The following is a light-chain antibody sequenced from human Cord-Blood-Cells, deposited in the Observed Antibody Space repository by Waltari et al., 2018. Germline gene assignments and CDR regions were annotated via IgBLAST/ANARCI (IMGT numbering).Light chain of an antibody. V-gene: IGKV1-5*03. CDR2: KAS. J-gene: IGKJ1*01. CDR3: QQYNSYGT. Sequence: TQMTQSPSPLPASEGNRFTITCRASQSISSWLAWYQQKPGKAPKLLIYKASSLESGVPSRFSGSGSGTEFTLTISSLQPDDFATYYCQQYNSYGTFGQGTKVEIK. CDR1: QSISSW.